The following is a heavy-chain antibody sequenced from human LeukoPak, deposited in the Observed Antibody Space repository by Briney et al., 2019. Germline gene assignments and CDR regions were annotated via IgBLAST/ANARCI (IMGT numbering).Heavy chain of an antibody. CDR2: ISSSSVYI. V-gene: IGHV3-21*01. D-gene: IGHD2-15*01. Sequence: GGSLRLSCAASGFIFSSYGMKWVRQAPGEGLEWVSSISSSSVYIYYADSVKGRFTISRDNAKNSLYLQMASLRAEDTAVYYCSRDVGQAYFDYWGQGTLVTVSS. CDR3: SRDVGQAYFDY. CDR1: GFIFSSYG. J-gene: IGHJ4*02.